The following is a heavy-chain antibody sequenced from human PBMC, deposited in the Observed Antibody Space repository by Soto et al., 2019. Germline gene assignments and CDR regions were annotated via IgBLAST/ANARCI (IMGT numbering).Heavy chain of an antibody. CDR1: GGTFSSYA. V-gene: IGHV1-69*13. J-gene: IGHJ4*02. Sequence: SVKVFCKASGGTFSSYAISWVRQAPGQGLEWMGGIIPIFGTANYAQKFQGRVTITADESTSTAYMELSSLRSEDTDVYYCLLGLVGAEFDYWGQGTLVTVSS. CDR3: LLGLVGAEFDY. D-gene: IGHD1-26*01. CDR2: IIPIFGTA.